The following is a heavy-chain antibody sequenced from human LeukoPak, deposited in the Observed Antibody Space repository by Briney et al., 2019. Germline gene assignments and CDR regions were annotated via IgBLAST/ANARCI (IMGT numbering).Heavy chain of an antibody. CDR1: GGTFSSYA. CDR3: ARGNTDDYVWGSYPTGDAFDI. J-gene: IGHJ3*02. D-gene: IGHD3-16*02. Sequence: ASVKVSCKASGGTFSSYAISWVRQAPGQGLEWMGRIIPILGIANYAQKFQGRVTITADKSTSTAYMELSSLRSEDTAVYYCARGNTDDYVWGSYPTGDAFDIWGQGTMVTVSS. V-gene: IGHV1-69*04. CDR2: IIPILGIA.